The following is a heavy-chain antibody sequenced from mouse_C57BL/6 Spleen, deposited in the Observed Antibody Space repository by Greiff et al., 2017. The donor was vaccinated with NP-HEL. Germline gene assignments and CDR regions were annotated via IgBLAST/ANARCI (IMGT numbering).Heavy chain of an antibody. Sequence: VQLQQPGAELVMPGASVKLSCKASGYTFTSYWMHWVKQRPGQGLEWIGEIDPSDSYTNYNQKFKGKSTLTVDKSSSTAYMQLSSLTSEDSAVYYCARRGSYYSNYGPYAMDYWGQGTSVTVSS. CDR2: IDPSDSYT. J-gene: IGHJ4*01. D-gene: IGHD2-5*01. CDR3: ARRGSYYSNYGPYAMDY. CDR1: GYTFTSYW. V-gene: IGHV1-69*01.